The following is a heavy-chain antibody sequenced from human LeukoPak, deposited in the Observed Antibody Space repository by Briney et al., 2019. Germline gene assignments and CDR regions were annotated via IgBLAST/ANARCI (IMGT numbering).Heavy chain of an antibody. CDR2: ISGDSNTI. V-gene: IGHV3-48*01. CDR3: ATGGRLGHCFEQ. CDR1: GFTFSTYN. Sequence: GGSLRLSCAASGFTFSTYNINWVRQAPGKGLEWISYISGDSNTIYYADSVKGRFTISRDNAKNSLYLQLTTLRAEDTAVYYIATGGRLGHCFEQWGQGTLVTVSS. D-gene: IGHD6-19*01. J-gene: IGHJ4*02.